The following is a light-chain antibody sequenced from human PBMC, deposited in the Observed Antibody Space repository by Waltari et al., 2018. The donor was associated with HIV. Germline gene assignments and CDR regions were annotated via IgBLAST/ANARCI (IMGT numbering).Light chain of an antibody. V-gene: IGLV1-47*01. J-gene: IGLJ3*02. CDR1: RSTIGSNH. CDR2: RNN. Sequence: QSMLTQPPSASATPGQRVTISCSGSRSTIGSNHVYWYQQVPGTAPKPLIYRNNQRPSGAPDRFSGSKSGTAASLAISGLRSEDEADYYCAAWDDSLSGWVFGGGTKLTVL. CDR3: AAWDDSLSGWV.